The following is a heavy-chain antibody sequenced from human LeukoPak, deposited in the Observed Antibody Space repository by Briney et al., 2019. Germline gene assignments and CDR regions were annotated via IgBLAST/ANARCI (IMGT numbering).Heavy chain of an antibody. J-gene: IGHJ4*02. Sequence: GGSLRLSCAASGFTFSSYWMHWVRQAPGKGLVWVSRINSDGSSTSYADSVKGRFTISRDNAKNSLYLHMNSLGAEDTAVYYCARASSGYEDGFDYWGQGTLVTVSS. CDR2: INSDGSST. CDR3: ARASSGYEDGFDY. CDR1: GFTFSSYW. D-gene: IGHD5-12*01. V-gene: IGHV3-74*01.